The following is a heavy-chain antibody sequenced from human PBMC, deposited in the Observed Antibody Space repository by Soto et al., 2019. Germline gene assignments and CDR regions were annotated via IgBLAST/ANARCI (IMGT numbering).Heavy chain of an antibody. D-gene: IGHD5-18*01. V-gene: IGHV1-18*04. CDR2: ISAYNGNT. Sequence: ASVKVSCKASGYTFTSSGISWVRQAPGQGLEWMGWISAYNGNTNYAQKLQGRVTMTTDTATSTAYMELRSLRSDDTAVYYCALGILQLWASDAFDIWGQGTMVTVSS. CDR3: ALGILQLWASDAFDI. J-gene: IGHJ3*02. CDR1: GYTFTSSG.